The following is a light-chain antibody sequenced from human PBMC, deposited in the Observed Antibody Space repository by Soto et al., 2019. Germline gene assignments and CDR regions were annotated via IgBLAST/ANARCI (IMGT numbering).Light chain of an antibody. V-gene: IGKV3-15*01. J-gene: IGKJ4*01. CDR3: QQYNKLTLLT. Sequence: EIVMTQSPATLSVSPGERATLSCRASQSVSSDLAWYQQKPGQAPRLLIYGASTRATGIPARLSGSGSGIEFTLTISSLQSEDFAVYYCQQYNKLTLLTFGEGNKVEIK. CDR2: GAS. CDR1: QSVSSD.